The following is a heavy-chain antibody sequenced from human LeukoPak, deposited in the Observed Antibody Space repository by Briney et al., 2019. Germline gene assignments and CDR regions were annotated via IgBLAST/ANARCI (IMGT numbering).Heavy chain of an antibody. D-gene: IGHD6-19*01. V-gene: IGHV3-33*01. Sequence: GGYLRFSCAASGFTFSSYGMHWDRQAPGKGLKWVAVIWYDGSNKYYADSVKGRLTMSRVNSKNTLYLQMNSLRAEDTAVYYCARDHSSGWYSDYFDYWGQGTLVTVSS. J-gene: IGHJ4*02. CDR2: IWYDGSNK. CDR3: ARDHSSGWYSDYFDY. CDR1: GFTFSSYG.